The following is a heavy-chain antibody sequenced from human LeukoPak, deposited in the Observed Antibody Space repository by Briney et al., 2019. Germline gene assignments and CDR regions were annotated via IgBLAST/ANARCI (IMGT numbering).Heavy chain of an antibody. CDR1: GGSISSYY. J-gene: IGHJ4*02. Sequence: SETLSLTCTVSGGSISSYYWSWIRQPPGKGLEWIGYIYYSGSTNYNPSLKSRVTISVDTSKNQFSLKLSSVTAADTAVYYCASNHYGSGSYLNRIDYWGQGTLVTVSS. V-gene: IGHV4-59*01. CDR2: IYYSGST. D-gene: IGHD3-10*01. CDR3: ASNHYGSGSYLNRIDY.